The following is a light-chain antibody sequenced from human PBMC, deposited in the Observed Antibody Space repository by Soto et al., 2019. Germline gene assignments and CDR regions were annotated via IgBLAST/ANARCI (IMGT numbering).Light chain of an antibody. V-gene: IGLV1-40*01. CDR1: SSNIGAGCE. J-gene: IGLJ1*01. CDR3: QSYDSSLSASYV. CDR2: GNT. Sequence: QSVLTQPPSVSGAAGQRVTISCTGCSSNIGAGCEVHWYQHLPGKAPKLLIYGNTNRPSGVPDRFSGSKSGTSASLAITGLQAEDEADYYCQSYDSSLSASYVFGGGTKVT.